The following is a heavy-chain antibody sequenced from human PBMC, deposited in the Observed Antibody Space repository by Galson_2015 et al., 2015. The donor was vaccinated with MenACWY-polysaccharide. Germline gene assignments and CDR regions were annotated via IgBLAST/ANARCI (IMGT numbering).Heavy chain of an antibody. CDR1: GFTFSSYA. CDR2: ISGSGGRT. CDR3: AKALVVVVTNDY. D-gene: IGHD3-22*01. V-gene: IGHV3-23*01. Sequence: SLRLSCAASGFTFSSYAMSWVRQAPGKGLEWVSAISGSGGRTYSADSMKGRFTTSRDNSKNTLYLQMDSLRAEDTAVYYCAKALVVVVTNDYWGQGTLVTVSS. J-gene: IGHJ4*02.